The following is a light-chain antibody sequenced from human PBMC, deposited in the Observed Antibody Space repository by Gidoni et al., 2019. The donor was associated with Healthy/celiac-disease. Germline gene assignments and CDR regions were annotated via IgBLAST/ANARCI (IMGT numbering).Light chain of an antibody. CDR1: QSISSY. CDR2: AAS. V-gene: IGKV1-39*01. CDR3: QQSYSTPMYT. Sequence: DIQMTQSPSSLSASLGDRVTITCRASQSISSYLNWYQQKPGKAPKLLIYAASSLQSGVPSRLSGSGSETDFTLTISSLQPEDFATYYCQQSYSTPMYTFGQGTKLEIK. J-gene: IGKJ2*01.